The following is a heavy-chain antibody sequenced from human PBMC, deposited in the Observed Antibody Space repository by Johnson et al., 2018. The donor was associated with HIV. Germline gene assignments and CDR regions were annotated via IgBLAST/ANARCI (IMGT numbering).Heavy chain of an antibody. CDR2: INWNGDST. CDR3: ARFGRGGSHAFDI. D-gene: IGHD5-24*01. J-gene: IGHJ3*02. V-gene: IGHV3-20*04. CDR1: GFRFDDYG. Sequence: VQLVESGGGVVKPGGFLRLSCAASGFRFDDYGMTWVRQAPGKGLEWVSGINWNGDSTGYADSVKGLFTISRDNAKNSLYLQMNSLRAEDTALYYCARFGRGGSHAFDIWGQGTMVTVSS.